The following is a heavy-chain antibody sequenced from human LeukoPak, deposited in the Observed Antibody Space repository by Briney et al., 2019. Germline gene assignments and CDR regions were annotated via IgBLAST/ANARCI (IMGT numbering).Heavy chain of an antibody. D-gene: IGHD3-16*01. CDR3: AKDRRGSYYYMDV. Sequence: PGRSLRLSCAASGFTFDDYAMHWVRQAPGKGLEWVSGISWNSGSIGYADSVKGRFTISRDNAKNSLYLQMNSLRAEDMALYYCAKDRRGSYYYMDVWGKGTTVTVSS. V-gene: IGHV3-9*03. J-gene: IGHJ6*03. CDR2: ISWNSGSI. CDR1: GFTFDDYA.